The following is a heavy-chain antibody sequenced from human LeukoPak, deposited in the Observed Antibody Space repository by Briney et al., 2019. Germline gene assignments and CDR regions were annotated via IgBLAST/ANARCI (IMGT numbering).Heavy chain of an antibody. CDR1: GFTFSTYN. J-gene: IGHJ4*02. CDR2: ISSSSSYI. CDR3: ARPVYYDSSGYFGY. D-gene: IGHD3-22*01. Sequence: GGSLRLSCAASGFTFSTYNMNWVRQVPGKGLEWVSSISSSSSYIYYADSVKGRFTISRDNAKNSLYLQMNSLRAEDTAVYYCARPVYYDSSGYFGYWGQGTLVTVSS. V-gene: IGHV3-21*01.